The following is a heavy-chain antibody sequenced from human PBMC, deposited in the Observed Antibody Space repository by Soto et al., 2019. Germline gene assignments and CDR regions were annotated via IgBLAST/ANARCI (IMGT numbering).Heavy chain of an antibody. J-gene: IGHJ3*02. CDR2: IWYDGSNK. V-gene: IGHV3-33*01. D-gene: IGHD3-10*01. Sequence: QVQLVESGGGVVQPGRSLRLSCAASGFTFSSYGMHWVRQAPGKGLEWVAVIWYDGSNKYYADSVKGRFTISRDNSKNTLYLYMNSLKAEVTAVYSCARAKHLKYNYGSGSSARGKGIFDIWGQGTMVTVSS. CDR1: GFTFSSYG. CDR3: ARAKHLKYNYGSGSSARGKGIFDI.